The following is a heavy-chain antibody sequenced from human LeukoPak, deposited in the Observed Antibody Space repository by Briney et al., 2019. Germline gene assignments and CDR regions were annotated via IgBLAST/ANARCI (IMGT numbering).Heavy chain of an antibody. V-gene: IGHV3-74*01. CDR1: GFTFSTYR. CDR2: IKSDGSST. J-gene: IGHJ6*04. Sequence: GGSLRLSCAASGFTFSTYRMHWVRQVPGKGLVWVSRIKSDGSSTDYADSVKGRFSISRDNAKNMLFLQMDSLRAEDTAVYYCGRYTTTAVSHGMDVWGKGTTVIVSS. CDR3: GRYTTTAVSHGMDV. D-gene: IGHD4-17*01.